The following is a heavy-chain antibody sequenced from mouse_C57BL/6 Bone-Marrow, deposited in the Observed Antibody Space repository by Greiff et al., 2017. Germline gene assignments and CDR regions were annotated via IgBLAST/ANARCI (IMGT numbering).Heavy chain of an antibody. V-gene: IGHV1-55*01. CDR2: IYPGSGST. CDR1: GYTFTSYW. D-gene: IGHD2-5*01. Sequence: VQLQQPGAELVKPGASVKMSCKASGYTFTSYWITWVKQRPGQGLEWIGAIYPGSGSTKYNEKFKSKATLTVDKSSSTAYMQRSSLTSEDSAVYYCARPYYSNYWYFDVWGTGTTVTVSS. CDR3: ARPYYSNYWYFDV. J-gene: IGHJ1*03.